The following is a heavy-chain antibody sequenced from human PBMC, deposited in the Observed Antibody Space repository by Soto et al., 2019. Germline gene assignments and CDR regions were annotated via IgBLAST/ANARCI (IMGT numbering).Heavy chain of an antibody. V-gene: IGHV1-18*01. CDR2: ISANDGNT. J-gene: IGHJ6*02. CDR1: GYTFTNSG. D-gene: IGHD6-19*01. Sequence: QVQLVQSGAEVKKPGASVRVSCKASGYTFTNSGFSWVRQAPGQGLEWMGWISANDGNTNYAQKVKARVTMTTDTSTKEAYMDQRNLRSDYTAMYYCVRDGGPASSSGWLGLYHYGLNVWGPGTTVIASS. CDR3: VRDGGPASSSGWLGLYHYGLNV.